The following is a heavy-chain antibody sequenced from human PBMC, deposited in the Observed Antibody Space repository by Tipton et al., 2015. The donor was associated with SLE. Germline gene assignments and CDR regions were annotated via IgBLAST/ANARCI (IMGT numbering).Heavy chain of an antibody. CDR1: GGSISTSRFF. J-gene: IGHJ3*02. CDR3: ARQWRRGWAFDI. Sequence: TLSLTCPVSGGSISTSRFFWAWIRQPPGKGLEWIGCIFFSGNTFYNPSLKSRVTISVDTSKNQFSLNLTSVTAADTAVYYCARQWRRGWAFDIWGQGTMVTVSS. D-gene: IGHD6-19*01. V-gene: IGHV4-39*07. CDR2: IFFSGNT.